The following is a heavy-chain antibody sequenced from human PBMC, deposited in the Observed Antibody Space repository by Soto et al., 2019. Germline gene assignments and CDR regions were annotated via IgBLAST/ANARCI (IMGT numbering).Heavy chain of an antibody. CDR3: ATEPTMGATRNFVY. CDR1: GHSLTSYW. V-gene: IGHV5-51*01. D-gene: IGHD1-26*01. Sequence: PGASLKISCKGSGHSLTSYWIGWLRQTPGKGLEWMGIIYPGDSDTRYSPSFQGQVTISADKSISTAYLQWSSRKASDTAMYYCATEPTMGATRNFVYLGQGTLVTVSS. J-gene: IGHJ4*02. CDR2: IYPGDSDT.